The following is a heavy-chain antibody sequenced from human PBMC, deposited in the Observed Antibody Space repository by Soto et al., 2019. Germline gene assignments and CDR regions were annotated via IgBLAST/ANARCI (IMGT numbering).Heavy chain of an antibody. D-gene: IGHD3-9*01. CDR1: GYTFTSYG. Sequence: QVPLVQSGAEVKKPGASVKVSCKASGYTFTSYGISWVRQAPGQGLEWMGWISAYNGNTNYAQKLQGRVTMTTDTSTSTAYMELRSRRSDDTAVYYCARGGDTYDILTGYYRRRNWFDPWGQGTLVTVSS. CDR3: ARGGDTYDILTGYYRRRNWFDP. CDR2: ISAYNGNT. V-gene: IGHV1-18*01. J-gene: IGHJ5*02.